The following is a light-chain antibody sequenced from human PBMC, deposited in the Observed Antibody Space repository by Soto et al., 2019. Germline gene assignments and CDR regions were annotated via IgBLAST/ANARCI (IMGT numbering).Light chain of an antibody. CDR3: LKYTKGAPGT. CDR1: QDISQY. Sequence: DIQMTQSQSSLSASVGDRVTLTCRASQDISQYLAWYQQRPGKVPKLLIYYASTLQSGVPSRFSGSGSGTEFTLTISSLQPEDVATYDCLKYTKGAPGTFGQGTKVEI. V-gene: IGKV1-27*01. J-gene: IGKJ1*01. CDR2: YAS.